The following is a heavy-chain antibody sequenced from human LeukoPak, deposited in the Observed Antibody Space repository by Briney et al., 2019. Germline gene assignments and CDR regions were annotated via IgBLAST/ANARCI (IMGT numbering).Heavy chain of an antibody. D-gene: IGHD3-22*01. V-gene: IGHV3-11*01. J-gene: IGHJ4*02. Sequence: GGSLRLSCAASGFTFSDYYMSWIRQAPGKGLEWVSYISSSGSTIYYADAVKGRFTISRDNAKNSLYLQMNSLRAEDTAVYYCARDSFYDSSGYHLSYWGQGTLVTVSS. CDR3: ARDSFYDSSGYHLSY. CDR2: ISSSGSTI. CDR1: GFTFSDYY.